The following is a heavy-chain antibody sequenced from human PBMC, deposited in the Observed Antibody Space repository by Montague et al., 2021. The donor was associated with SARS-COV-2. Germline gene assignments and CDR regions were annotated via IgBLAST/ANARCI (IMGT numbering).Heavy chain of an antibody. CDR3: ARSHAYVYRSDGPDI. J-gene: IGHJ3*02. V-gene: IGHV4-61*02. Sequence: TLSLTCTVSGDSISSGNFHWNWIRQPAGHRPEWIGRMYISGISDYNPSPKILVTISLDTTKNQVSLKPTSVTAADMAVYYCARSHAYVYRSDGPDIWGQGTMVTVSS. D-gene: IGHD3-16*01. CDR1: GDSISSGNFH. CDR2: MYISGIS.